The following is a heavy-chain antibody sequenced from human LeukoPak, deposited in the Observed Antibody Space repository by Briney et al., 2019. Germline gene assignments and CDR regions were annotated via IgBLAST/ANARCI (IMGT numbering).Heavy chain of an antibody. J-gene: IGHJ4*02. CDR2: IYHSGST. V-gene: IGHV4-39*07. CDR1: GGSISSSSYY. D-gene: IGHD4-23*01. Sequence: PSETLSLTCTVSGGSISSSSYYWGWIRQPPGKGLEWIGSIYHSGSTYYNPSLKSRVTISVDTSKNQFSLKLSSVTAADTAVYYCARPRHGGNSGGVDFDYWGQGTLVTVSS. CDR3: ARPRHGGNSGGVDFDY.